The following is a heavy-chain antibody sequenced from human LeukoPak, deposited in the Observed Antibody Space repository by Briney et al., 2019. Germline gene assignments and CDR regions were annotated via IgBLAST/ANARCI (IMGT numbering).Heavy chain of an antibody. V-gene: IGHV3-23*01. D-gene: IGHD3/OR15-3a*01. J-gene: IGHJ3*01. CDR1: RFPFSTYG. CDR2: ISPTGDIT. Sequence: GGTLRLSCAASRFPFSTYGMNWVRQAPGKGLEWVSGISPTGDITYYADSVMGRFTISRDNPKSTVYLQMNSLRVEDTAVYYCVRDRDWGAFDVWGQVTMVTVSS. CDR3: VRDRDWGAFDV.